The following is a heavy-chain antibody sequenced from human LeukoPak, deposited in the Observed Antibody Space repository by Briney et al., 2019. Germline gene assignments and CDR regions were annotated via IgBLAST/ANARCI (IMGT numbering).Heavy chain of an antibody. CDR2: IYYSGST. D-gene: IGHD3-9*01. CDR1: GGSISSYY. V-gene: IGHV4-59*01. Sequence: SETLSLTCTVSGGSISSYYWSWIRQPPGKGLEWIGYIYYSGSTNYNPSLKSRVTISVDTSKNQFSLKLSSVTAADTAVYYCARAREYDILTGYYYFDYWGQGTLVTVSS. CDR3: ARAREYDILTGYYYFDY. J-gene: IGHJ4*02.